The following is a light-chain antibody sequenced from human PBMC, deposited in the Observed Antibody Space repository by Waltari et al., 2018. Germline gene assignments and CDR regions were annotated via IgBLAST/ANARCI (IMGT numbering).Light chain of an antibody. J-gene: IGKJ1*01. V-gene: IGKV3-20*01. CDR2: GAS. CDR3: QHYVRLPAT. CDR1: QSVSRT. Sequence: ELVLTQSPGTLSLSPGERATRSCRASQSVSRTLAWYQQKPGQAPKLLIYGASIRATGIPDRFTGSGSGTDFSLTISSLEPEDFAIYFCQHYVRLPATFGQGTKVEIK.